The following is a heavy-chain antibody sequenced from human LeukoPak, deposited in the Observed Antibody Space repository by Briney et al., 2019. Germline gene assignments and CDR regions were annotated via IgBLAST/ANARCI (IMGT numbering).Heavy chain of an antibody. Sequence: ASVKVSFKASGYTFTMYYMHWVRQAPGQGLEWMGIINPRDGSTSYAPKLQGRVTMTRDMSTSTVYMELSRLRSDDTAVYYCARGPHWDPHFDYWGQGTLVTVSS. V-gene: IGHV1-46*01. D-gene: IGHD7-27*01. J-gene: IGHJ4*02. CDR1: GYTFTMYY. CDR2: INPRDGST. CDR3: ARGPHWDPHFDY.